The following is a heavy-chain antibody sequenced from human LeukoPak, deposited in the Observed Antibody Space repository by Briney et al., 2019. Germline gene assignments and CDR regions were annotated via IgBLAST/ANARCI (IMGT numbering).Heavy chain of an antibody. CDR2: INASGGST. CDR3: ARGAEISSGWYLRYNWFDP. Sequence: ASVKVSCKASGYSFTSNYIHWVRQAPGQGLEWVGIINASGGSTNYAQNFQGRVTMTRDTSTSTVYMELSSLRSEDTAVYYCARGAEISSGWYLRYNWFDPWGQGTLVTVSS. CDR1: GYSFTSNY. J-gene: IGHJ5*02. V-gene: IGHV1-46*01. D-gene: IGHD6-19*01.